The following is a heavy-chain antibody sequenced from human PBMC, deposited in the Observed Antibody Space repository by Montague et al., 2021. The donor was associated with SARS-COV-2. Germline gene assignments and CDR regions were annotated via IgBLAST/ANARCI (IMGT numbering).Heavy chain of an antibody. Sequence: SETRSLTYAVLGGSLSNNYWTWVRQPPGKGLEWIVEVNQSGGTTHYTPSLKGRVKISVYRSSHQMSLNLESVTAADTAVSYCARLHLYFECFDSWGPGTLVAVSS. J-gene: IGHJ4*02. CDR3: ARLHLYFECFDS. CDR2: VNQSGGT. V-gene: IGHV4-34*01. CDR1: GGSLSNNY. D-gene: IGHD3-9*01.